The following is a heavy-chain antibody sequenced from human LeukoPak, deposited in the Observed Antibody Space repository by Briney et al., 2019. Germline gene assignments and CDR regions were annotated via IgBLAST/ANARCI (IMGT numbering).Heavy chain of an antibody. CDR1: GGTFSSYA. CDR3: ARDIDRGYSYGHTTDY. V-gene: IGHV1-69*04. CDR2: IIPILGIA. Sequence: GASVKVSCKASGGTFSSYAISWVRQAPGQGLEWMGRIIPILGIANYAQKFQGRVTITADKSTSTAYMELSSLRSEDTAVYYCARDIDRGYSYGHTTDYWGQGTLVTVPS. J-gene: IGHJ4*02. D-gene: IGHD5-18*01.